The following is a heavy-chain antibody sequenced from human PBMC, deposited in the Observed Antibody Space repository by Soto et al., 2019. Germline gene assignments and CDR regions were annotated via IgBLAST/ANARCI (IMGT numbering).Heavy chain of an antibody. CDR1: GFMFSRYA. V-gene: IGHV3-23*01. CDR2: ISGSTSST. J-gene: IGHJ6*02. D-gene: IGHD2-8*01. Sequence: GGSLRLSCAASGFMFSRYAMSWVRQAPGKGLEWVSAISGSTSSTYYADSVKGRFTISRDNSKNTLYLQMNSLRAEDTALYYCAKARYCTNGVCYRYYYYGMDVGGQGTTVTVSS. CDR3: AKARYCTNGVCYRYYYYGMDV.